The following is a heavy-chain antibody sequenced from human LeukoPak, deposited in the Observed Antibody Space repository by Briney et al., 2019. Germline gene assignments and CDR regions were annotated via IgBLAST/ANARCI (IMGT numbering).Heavy chain of an antibody. CDR3: AKDLTIEGARPGGSDY. V-gene: IGHV3-23*01. CDR1: GFTFSSYA. D-gene: IGHD6-6*01. J-gene: IGHJ4*02. Sequence: GGSLRLSCAASGFTFSSYAMSWVRQAPGKGLEWVSAISGSGGSTYYADSVKGRFTISRDNSKNTLYLQMNSLRAEDTAVYYCAKDLTIEGARPGGSDYWGQGTLVTVSS. CDR2: ISGSGGST.